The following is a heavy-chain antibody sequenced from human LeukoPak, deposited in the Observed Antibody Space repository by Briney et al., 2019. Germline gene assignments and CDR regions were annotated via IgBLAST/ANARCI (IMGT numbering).Heavy chain of an antibody. CDR1: GGSISSSSYY. V-gene: IGHV4-39*01. D-gene: IGHD6-19*01. CDR2: IYYSGST. CDR3: ARQNWVAGSFY. J-gene: IGHJ4*02. Sequence: SETLSLTCTVSGGSISSSSYYWGWIRQPPGKGLEWIGSIYYSGSTYYNPSLKSRVTISVDTSKNQFSLKLSSVTAADTAVYYCARQNWVAGSFYWGQGTLVTVSS.